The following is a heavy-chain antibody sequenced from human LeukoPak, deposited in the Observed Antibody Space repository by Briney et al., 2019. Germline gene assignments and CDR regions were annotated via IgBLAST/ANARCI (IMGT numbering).Heavy chain of an antibody. CDR1: GGSISSSSYY. Sequence: SETLSLTCTVSGGSISSSSYYWGWIRQPAGKGLEYLGRIYSTGSTNYNPSLRSRVTISVDTSKNHFSLKLSSVTAADTAVYYCARVSLVRGAPDYYFDYWGQGTLVTVSS. D-gene: IGHD3-10*01. J-gene: IGHJ4*02. CDR3: ARVSLVRGAPDYYFDY. CDR2: IYSTGST. V-gene: IGHV4-61*02.